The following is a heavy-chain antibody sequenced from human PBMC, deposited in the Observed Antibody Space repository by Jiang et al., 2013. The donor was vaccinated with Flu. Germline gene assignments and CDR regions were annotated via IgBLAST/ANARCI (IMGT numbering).Heavy chain of an antibody. J-gene: IGHJ6*02. CDR1: GFTFGDYA. CDR2: IRSKAYGGTT. D-gene: IGHD3-3*01. CDR3: TRVIKTTGITIFGVVIDDYYYGMDV. Sequence: GGGLVQPGRSLRLSCTASGFTFGDYAMSWFRQAPGKGLEWVGFIRSKAYGGTTEYAASVKGRFTISRDDSKSIAYLQMNSLKTEDTAVYYCTRVIKTTGITIFGVVIDDYYYGMDVWGQGTTVTVSS. V-gene: IGHV3-49*03.